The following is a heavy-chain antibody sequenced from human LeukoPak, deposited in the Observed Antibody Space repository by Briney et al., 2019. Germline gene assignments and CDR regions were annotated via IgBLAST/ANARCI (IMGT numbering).Heavy chain of an antibody. Sequence: ASVKVSCKASGYTFTSYYMHWVRQAPGQGLEWMGIINPSGGSTSYAQKLQGRVTMTRDMSTSTVYMELSSLRSEETAVYYCASGRGQRFLEWLLFDYWGQGTLVTVSS. CDR3: ASGRGQRFLEWLLFDY. V-gene: IGHV1-46*01. J-gene: IGHJ4*02. CDR2: INPSGGST. D-gene: IGHD3-3*01. CDR1: GYTFTSYY.